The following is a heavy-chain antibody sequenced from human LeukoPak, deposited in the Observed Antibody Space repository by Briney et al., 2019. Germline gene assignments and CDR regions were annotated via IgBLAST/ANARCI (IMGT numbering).Heavy chain of an antibody. Sequence: SETLSLTCGVSGFSISSGYHWGWSRQPPGEGLGWIGRIYHTGSTYYNPSLKSRVTISVDTSKNQFSLRLSSVTAADTAVYYCARYSSSWYTLGFWGQGTLVTVSS. CDR3: ARYSSSWYTLGF. J-gene: IGHJ4*02. CDR1: GFSISSGYH. D-gene: IGHD6-13*01. CDR2: IYHTGST. V-gene: IGHV4-38-2*01.